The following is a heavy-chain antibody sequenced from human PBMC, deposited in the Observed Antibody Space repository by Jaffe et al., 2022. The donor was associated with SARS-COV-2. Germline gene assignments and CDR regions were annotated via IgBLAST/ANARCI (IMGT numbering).Heavy chain of an antibody. Sequence: QITLKESGPTLVKPTQTLTLTCTFSGFSLTTSGVGVAWIRQPPGEALEWLAIIYWDGEERYSPSLKNRLTITKDTSKNQVVLTMTNMDPVDTATYYCARRPAHSLNIFDLWGRGTLVTISS. CDR3: ARRPAHSLNIFDL. D-gene: IGHD2-15*01. CDR2: IYWDGEE. V-gene: IGHV2-5*02. CDR1: GFSLTTSGVG. J-gene: IGHJ3*01.